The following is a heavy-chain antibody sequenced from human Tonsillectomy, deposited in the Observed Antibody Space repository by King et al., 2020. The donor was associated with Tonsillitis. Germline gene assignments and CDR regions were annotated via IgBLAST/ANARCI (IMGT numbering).Heavy chain of an antibody. Sequence: VQLVESGAEVKKPGASVKVSCKASGYTFTSYGISWVRQAPGQGLEWMGWISVYNGNTNYAQKLQGRVTMTTDTSTSTAYMELRSLRSDATAVYYCARDTWNPAMVKLFDYWGQGTLVTVSS. CDR1: GYTFTSYG. J-gene: IGHJ4*02. CDR3: ARDTWNPAMVKLFDY. V-gene: IGHV1-18*01. CDR2: ISVYNGNT. D-gene: IGHD5-18*01.